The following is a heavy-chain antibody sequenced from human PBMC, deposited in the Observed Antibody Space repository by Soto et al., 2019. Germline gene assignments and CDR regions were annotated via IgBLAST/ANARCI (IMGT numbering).Heavy chain of an antibody. CDR2: FDPDEAET. J-gene: IGHJ5*02. CDR3: TTYHGDYNFDH. D-gene: IGHD4-17*01. V-gene: IGHV1-24*01. CDR1: GYTLKEVS. Sequence: QVQLVQSGAEVKKPGASVKVSCKVSGYTLKEVSIHWVRQAPGKGLEWLGGFDPDEAETIYAQHFQGRVTMTEDTSTDTVYMELSSLRSEDTALYFCTTYHGDYNFDHWGQGTLVTVSS.